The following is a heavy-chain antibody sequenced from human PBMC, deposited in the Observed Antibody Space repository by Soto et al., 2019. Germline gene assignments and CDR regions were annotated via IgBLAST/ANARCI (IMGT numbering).Heavy chain of an antibody. CDR2: IIPIFGTA. CDR1: GGTFSSYA. J-gene: IGHJ6*02. Sequence: QVQLVQSGAEVKKPGSSVKVSCKASGGTFSSYAISWVRQAPGQGLEWMGGIIPIFGTANYAQKFQGRVTITADESTSTAYMELSSLRSEDTAVYYCARDRDFWSGYSFGNYYYYGMDVWGQGTTVTVSS. V-gene: IGHV1-69*12. D-gene: IGHD3-3*01. CDR3: ARDRDFWSGYSFGNYYYYGMDV.